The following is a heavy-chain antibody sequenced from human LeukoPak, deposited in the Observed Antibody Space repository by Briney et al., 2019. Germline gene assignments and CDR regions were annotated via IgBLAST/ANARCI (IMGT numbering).Heavy chain of an antibody. CDR2: IYYSGST. Sequence: SETLSLTFTVSGGSISSSSYYWGWIRQPPGKGLEWIGSIYYSGSTYYNPSLKSRVTISVDTSKNQFSLKLSSVTAADTAVYYCARELNGDYGSDYWGQGTLVTVSS. J-gene: IGHJ4*02. V-gene: IGHV4-39*07. D-gene: IGHD4-17*01. CDR3: ARELNGDYGSDY. CDR1: GGSISSSSYY.